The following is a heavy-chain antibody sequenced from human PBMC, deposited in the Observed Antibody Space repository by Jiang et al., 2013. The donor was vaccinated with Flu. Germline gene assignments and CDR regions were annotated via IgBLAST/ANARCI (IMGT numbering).Heavy chain of an antibody. CDR1: GGSISSGSYY. CDR2: IYTSGST. V-gene: IGHV4-61*02. CDR3: ARVSDYDSRWAFDI. D-gene: IGHD3-22*01. Sequence: TCTVSGGSISSGSYYWSWIRQPAGKGLEWIGRIYTSGSTNYNPSLKSRVTISVDTSKNQFSLKLSSVTAADTAVYYCARVSDYDSRWAFDIWGQGTMVTVSS. J-gene: IGHJ3*02.